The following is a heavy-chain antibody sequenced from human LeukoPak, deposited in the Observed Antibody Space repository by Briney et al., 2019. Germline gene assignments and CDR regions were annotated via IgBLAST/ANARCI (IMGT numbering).Heavy chain of an antibody. CDR3: ARAVTAFDDAFDI. D-gene: IGHD2-21*02. V-gene: IGHV6-1*01. Sequence: SQTLSLTCAISGDSVSSNSAAWNWIRQSPSRGLEWLGRTYYRSKLYNEYAVSVKSRITINPDKSKNQFSLQLNSVTPEDTAVYYCARAVTAFDDAFDIWGQGTMVTVSS. J-gene: IGHJ3*02. CDR1: GDSVSSNSAA. CDR2: TYYRSKLYN.